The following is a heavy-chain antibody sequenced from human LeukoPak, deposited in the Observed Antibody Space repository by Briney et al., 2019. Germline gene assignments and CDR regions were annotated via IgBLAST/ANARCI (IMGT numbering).Heavy chain of an antibody. CDR1: GFTFTTFW. CDR3: TRVGVGGY. CDR2: ISPDGSDK. D-gene: IGHD3-16*01. Sequence: GGSLRLSCAASGFTFTTFWTTWVRQAPGKGLEWVANISPDGSDKYYVDSVKGRFTISRDNAKDSLFLQMNSLRADDTAMYFCTRVGVGGYWGQGTLVTVSS. J-gene: IGHJ4*02. V-gene: IGHV3-7*01.